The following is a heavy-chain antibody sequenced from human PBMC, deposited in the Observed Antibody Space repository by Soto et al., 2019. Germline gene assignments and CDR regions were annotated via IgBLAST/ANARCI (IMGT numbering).Heavy chain of an antibody. D-gene: IGHD2-15*01. J-gene: IGHJ4*02. CDR2: IIPIFGTT. V-gene: IGHV1-69*01. CDR3: ARDPRQDCSGETCYYS. Sequence: QVQLVQSAAELKKPPSPVKVSCKASGGTLSSYVISWVRQAPGQGLEWMGGIIPIFGTTTYGEKFQGRVTITADESTSTTYMELSSLKSEETAVYYCARDPRQDCSGETCYYSWGQGTLVTVSS. CDR1: GGTLSSYV.